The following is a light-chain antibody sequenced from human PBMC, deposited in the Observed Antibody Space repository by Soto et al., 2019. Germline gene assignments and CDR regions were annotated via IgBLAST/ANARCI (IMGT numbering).Light chain of an antibody. CDR3: HSYDSGMSGPGV. Sequence: QSVLTQPPSVSGAPGQRVTISCTGSSSNIGAGYDVHWYQQLPGTAPKLPIYGNSNRPSGVPDRFSGSKSGTSASLAITGLQAEYEADYYCHSYDSGMSGPGVFGGGTKLTVL. CDR1: SSNIGAGYD. CDR2: GNS. J-gene: IGLJ3*02. V-gene: IGLV1-40*01.